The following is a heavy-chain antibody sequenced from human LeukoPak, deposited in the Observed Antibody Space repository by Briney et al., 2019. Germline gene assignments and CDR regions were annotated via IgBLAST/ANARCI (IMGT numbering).Heavy chain of an antibody. CDR1: GFTFADYG. CDR2: INWNGGST. V-gene: IGHV3-20*04. J-gene: IGHJ3*02. Sequence: AGGSLRLSCAASGFTFADYGMSWVRQAPGKGLEWVSGINWNGGSTGYADSVKGRFTISRDNAKNSLYLQMNSLRAEDTALYYCARDIPDYYDSSGYYYQAFDIWGQGTMATVSS. CDR3: ARDIPDYYDSSGYYYQAFDI. D-gene: IGHD3-22*01.